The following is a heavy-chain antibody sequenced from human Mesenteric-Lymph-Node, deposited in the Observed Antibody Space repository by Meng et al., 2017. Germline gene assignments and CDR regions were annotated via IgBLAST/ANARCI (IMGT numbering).Heavy chain of an antibody. D-gene: IGHD1-20*01. CDR2: ISGSGGST. V-gene: IGHV3-23*01. CDR3: AKGITEDMVDWFDP. Sequence: GESLKISCAASGFTFSSYAMSWVRQAPGKGLEWVSAISGSGGSTYYADSVKGRFTISRDNSKNTLYLQMNSLRAEDTAVYYCAKGITEDMVDWFDPWGQGTRVTVSS. J-gene: IGHJ5*02. CDR1: GFTFSSYA.